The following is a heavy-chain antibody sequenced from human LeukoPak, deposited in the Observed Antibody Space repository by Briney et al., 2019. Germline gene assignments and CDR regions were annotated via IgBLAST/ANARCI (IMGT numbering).Heavy chain of an antibody. CDR3: ARDIPLGY. CDR2: ISSTGTYT. CDR1: GFSFSSYS. Sequence: PGGSLRLSCAASGFSFSSYSMNWVRQAPGKGLEWVSSISSTGTYTYYADSVKGRFTISRDNAKNTLYLQMNSLRAEDTAVYYCARDIPLGYWGQGTLVTVSS. V-gene: IGHV3-21*01. D-gene: IGHD3-16*01. J-gene: IGHJ4*02.